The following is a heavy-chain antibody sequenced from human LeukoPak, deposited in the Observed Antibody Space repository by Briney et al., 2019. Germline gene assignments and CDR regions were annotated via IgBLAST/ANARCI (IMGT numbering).Heavy chain of an antibody. D-gene: IGHD2-2*01. J-gene: IGHJ5*02. Sequence: SQTLSLTCTVSGGSISSGGYYWSWIRQPPGKGLEWIGYIYHSGSTYYNPSLKSRVTISVDRSKNQFSLKLSSVTAADTAVYYCARFLGGAMSGFDPWGQGTLVTVSS. V-gene: IGHV4-30-2*01. CDR3: ARFLGGAMSGFDP. CDR2: IYHSGST. CDR1: GGSISSGGYY.